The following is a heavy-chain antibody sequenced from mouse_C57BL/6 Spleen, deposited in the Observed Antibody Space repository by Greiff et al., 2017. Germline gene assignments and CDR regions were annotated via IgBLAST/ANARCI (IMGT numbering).Heavy chain of an antibody. Sequence: EVQLQESGPGLVKPSQSLSLTCSVTGYSITSGYYWNWIRQFPGNKLEWMGYISYDGSNNYNPSLKNRISITRDTSKNQFFLKLNSVTTEDTATYYCATPGDYYAMDYWGQGTSVTVSS. CDR3: ATPGDYYAMDY. CDR2: ISYDGSN. V-gene: IGHV3-6*01. CDR1: GYSITSGYY. J-gene: IGHJ4*01.